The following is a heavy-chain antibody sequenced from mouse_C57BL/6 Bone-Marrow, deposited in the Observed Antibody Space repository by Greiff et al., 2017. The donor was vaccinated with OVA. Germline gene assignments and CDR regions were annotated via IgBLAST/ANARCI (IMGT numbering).Heavy chain of an antibody. CDR1: GYTFTSYW. V-gene: IGHV1-69*01. Sequence: QPGAELVMPGASVKLSCKASGYTFTSYWMHWVKQRPGQGLEWIGEIDPSDSYTNYNQKFKGKSTLTVDKSSSTAYMQLSSLTSEDSAVYYCARDGYYGWFAYWGQGTLVTVSA. D-gene: IGHD2-3*01. J-gene: IGHJ3*01. CDR2: IDPSDSYT. CDR3: ARDGYYGWFAY.